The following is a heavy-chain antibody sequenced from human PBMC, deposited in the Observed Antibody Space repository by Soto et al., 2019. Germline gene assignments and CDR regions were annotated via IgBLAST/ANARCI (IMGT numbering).Heavy chain of an antibody. CDR3: ASRYSSSWRETPPYYYYYGMDV. CDR2: IIPIFGTA. CDR1: GGTFSSYA. V-gene: IGHV1-69*06. D-gene: IGHD6-13*01. Sequence: QVQLVQSGAEVKKPGSSVKVSCKASGGTFSSYAISWVRQAPGQGLEWMGGIIPIFGTANYAQKFQGRVTITADKSTSTAYMELSSLRSEDTAVYYCASRYSSSWRETPPYYYYYGMDVWGQGTTVTVSS. J-gene: IGHJ6*02.